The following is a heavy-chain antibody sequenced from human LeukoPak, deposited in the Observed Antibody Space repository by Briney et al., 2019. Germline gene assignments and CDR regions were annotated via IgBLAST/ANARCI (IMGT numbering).Heavy chain of an antibody. D-gene: IGHD2-2*01. CDR2: ISGSGGGT. CDR1: GFTFSSYA. J-gene: IGHJ4*02. CDR3: AKVETSGGANCYALDY. Sequence: PGGSLRPSCAASGFTFSSYAMTWVRQAPDKGLEWVSAISGSGGGTYYADSVKGRFTISRDDSQNTLYLQMNGLSAEDTAVYYCAKVETSGGANCYALDYWGQGTLVTVSS. V-gene: IGHV3-23*01.